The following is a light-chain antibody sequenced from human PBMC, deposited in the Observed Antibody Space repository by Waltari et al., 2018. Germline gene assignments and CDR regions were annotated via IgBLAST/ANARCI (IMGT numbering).Light chain of an antibody. V-gene: IGKV4-1*01. Sequence: DIWMTHSPDSLPVSLGYRATINCKSSQSVLYTSNNKNYLAWYQQKPGQPPKLLIYWASTRESGVPDRVSGGGSGTVFTLTINSLQAEAVAVYYCQQYFSFPLTLGPGPKVAI. J-gene: IGKJ3*01. CDR1: QSVLYTSNNKNY. CDR2: WAS. CDR3: QQYFSFPLT.